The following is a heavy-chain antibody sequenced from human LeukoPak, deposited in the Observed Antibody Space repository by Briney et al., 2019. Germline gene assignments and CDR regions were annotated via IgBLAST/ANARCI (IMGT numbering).Heavy chain of an antibody. V-gene: IGHV4-59*01. CDR2: IYYSGST. Sequence: PSETLSLTCTVSGGSISSYCWSWIRQPPGKGLEWIGYIYYSGSTNYNPSLKSRVTISVDTSKNQFSLKLSSVTAADTAVYYCARHVGATRRHAFDIWGQGTMVTVSS. CDR1: GGSISSYC. CDR3: ARHVGATRRHAFDI. D-gene: IGHD1-26*01. J-gene: IGHJ3*02.